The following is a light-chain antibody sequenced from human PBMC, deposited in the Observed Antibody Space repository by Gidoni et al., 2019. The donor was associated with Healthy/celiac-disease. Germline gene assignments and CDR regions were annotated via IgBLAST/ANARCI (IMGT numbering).Light chain of an antibody. J-gene: IGKJ1*01. Sequence: MQMTPPPASLSASVGDRVTTSCRASQTITTYLNWYQQKPGTVPHLLICAASSLPGGVPSRFSGSGSGTDFTLTISSLQPEDFATYFYQQSYSTPPWTFGQGTKVEIK. V-gene: IGKV1-39*01. CDR1: QTITTY. CDR2: AAS. CDR3: QQSYSTPPWT.